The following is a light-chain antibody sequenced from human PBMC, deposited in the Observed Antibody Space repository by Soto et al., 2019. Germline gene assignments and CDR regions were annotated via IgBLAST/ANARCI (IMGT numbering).Light chain of an antibody. CDR1: QGISSY. CDR3: QQLNTYPLT. V-gene: IGKV1-9*01. CDR2: AAS. J-gene: IGKJ4*01. Sequence: DIHLTQSPSFLSASVGNRFTITCRASQGISSYLAWYQQKPGKAPKLLIYAASTLQSGVPSRFSGSESGTEFTLTISSLQPEDFATYYCQQLNTYPLTFGGGTKVDIK.